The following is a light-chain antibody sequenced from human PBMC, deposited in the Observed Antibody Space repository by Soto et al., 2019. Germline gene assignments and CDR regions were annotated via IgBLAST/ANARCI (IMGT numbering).Light chain of an antibody. CDR1: QSVYTS. CDR3: QQRRKWPRT. J-gene: IGKJ5*01. CDR2: DAS. V-gene: IGKV3-11*01. Sequence: EIVLTQSPATLSLSPGERATLSCRASQSVYTSLAWYQQKPGQAPRLLIYDASNRATGIPARFSGSGSGTDFTLTISSLDAEDFAVYYCQQRRKWPRTFGQGTLLEIK.